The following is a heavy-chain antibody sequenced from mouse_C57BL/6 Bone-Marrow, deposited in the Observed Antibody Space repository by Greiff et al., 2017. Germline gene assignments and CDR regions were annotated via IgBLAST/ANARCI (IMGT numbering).Heavy chain of an antibody. CDR1: GYTFTSYW. CDR3: ARDTVVANYYSMDY. J-gene: IGHJ4*01. CDR2: IDPSDSYT. D-gene: IGHD1-1*01. V-gene: IGHV1-69*01. Sequence: QVQLQQPGAELVMPGASVKLSCKASGYTFTSYWMHWVKQRPGKGLEWIGEIDPSDSYTTYNQKLKGKSTLTVDKSSSTAYMQLSSLTSEDSAVYYCARDTVVANYYSMDYWGQGTSVTVSS.